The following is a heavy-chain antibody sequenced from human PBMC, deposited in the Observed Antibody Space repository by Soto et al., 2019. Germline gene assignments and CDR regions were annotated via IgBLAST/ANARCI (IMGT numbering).Heavy chain of an antibody. J-gene: IGHJ6*02. D-gene: IGHD6-19*01. Sequence: SETQSLTCTVSGGSSSSYYWSWIRQPPGKGLEWIGYIYYSGSTNYNPSLKSRVTISVDTSKNQFTLKLSSVTPADPAVYYCARVIEVDGNVYLYGMYVWGQGTTVTVS. CDR3: ARVIEVDGNVYLYGMYV. CDR2: IYYSGST. V-gene: IGHV4-59*01. CDR1: GGSSSSYY.